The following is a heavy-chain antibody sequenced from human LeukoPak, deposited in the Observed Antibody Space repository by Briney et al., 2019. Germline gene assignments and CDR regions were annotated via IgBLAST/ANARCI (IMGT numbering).Heavy chain of an antibody. V-gene: IGHV3-23*01. CDR3: AKSKARIAVAGGMDV. CDR2: ISGSGGST. CDR1: GFTFSSYA. J-gene: IGHJ6*02. D-gene: IGHD6-19*01. Sequence: PGGSLRLSCAASGFTFSSYAMSWVRQAPGKGLEWVSGISGSGGSTYYADSVKGRFTISRDNSKNTLYPQMNSLRAEDTAVYYCAKSKARIAVAGGMDVWGQGTTVTVSS.